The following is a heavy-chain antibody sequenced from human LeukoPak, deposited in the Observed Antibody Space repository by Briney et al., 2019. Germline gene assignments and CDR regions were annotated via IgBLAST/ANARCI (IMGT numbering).Heavy chain of an antibody. J-gene: IGHJ4*02. CDR2: ISGSGSST. D-gene: IGHD2-15*01. CDR1: GFTFSSYG. V-gene: IGHV3-23*01. Sequence: GGSLRLSCAASGFTFSSYGMSWVRQAPGKGLEWVSGISGSGSSTYYADSVKGRFTISRDNSKNTLYLQMNSLRADDTAVYYCAKVHVATQLFDYWGRGTLVTVSS. CDR3: AKVHVATQLFDY.